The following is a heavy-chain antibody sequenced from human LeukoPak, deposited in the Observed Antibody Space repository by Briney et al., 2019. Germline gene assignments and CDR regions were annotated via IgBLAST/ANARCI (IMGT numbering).Heavy chain of an antibody. Sequence: PGGSLRLSCAASGFTFSNYIMSWVRQAPGKGLEWVSGINLSGTSTYYADAVKGRFTISRDNSKNTLYLQMNSLRAEDTAVYYCARDNYYDFWSGYYYWGQGTLVTVSS. CDR1: GFTFSNYI. CDR3: ARDNYYDFWSGYYY. V-gene: IGHV3-23*01. CDR2: INLSGTST. J-gene: IGHJ4*02. D-gene: IGHD3-3*01.